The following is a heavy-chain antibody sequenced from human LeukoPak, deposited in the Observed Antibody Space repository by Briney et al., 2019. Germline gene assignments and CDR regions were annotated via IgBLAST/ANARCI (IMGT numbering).Heavy chain of an antibody. Sequence: GTSLRLSCAASGFTLTTYSIHWVRQAPGKGLEWVAVMSYDGTNKYYADSVKGRFIISRDNSENTVYLQMNDLRAEDTAVYYCARVRVPSRILLPYFDYWGQGALVTVSS. D-gene: IGHD2-15*01. CDR1: GFTLTTYS. V-gene: IGHV3-30*03. CDR3: ARVRVPSRILLPYFDY. CDR2: MSYDGTNK. J-gene: IGHJ4*02.